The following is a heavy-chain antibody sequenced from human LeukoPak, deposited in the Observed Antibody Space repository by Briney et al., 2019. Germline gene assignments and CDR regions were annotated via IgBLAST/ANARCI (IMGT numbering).Heavy chain of an antibody. CDR2: ISSSGSTI. CDR1: GFTISDYY. V-gene: IGHV3-11*04. J-gene: IGHJ5*02. D-gene: IGHD6-6*01. CDR3: ARDVGTSSNWYDP. Sequence: RGSLRLSCAASGFTISDYYMSWIRQAPGKGLEWVSYISSSGSTIYYADSVRGRFTISRDNTKNSLFLQMNSLRAEDTAIYYCARDVGTSSNWYDPWGQGTLVTVSS.